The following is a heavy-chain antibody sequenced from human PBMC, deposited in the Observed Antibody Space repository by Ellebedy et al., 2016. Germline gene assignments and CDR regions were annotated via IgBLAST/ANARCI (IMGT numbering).Heavy chain of an antibody. D-gene: IGHD1-26*01. Sequence: GESLKISXEATGFTFSEHYMSWIRQAPGKGLEWVSYISSAGSYTYYADSVKGRFSISRDNFKNTIHLQMSGLRADATAVYYCAKERGAGATDWYFDVWGRGTLVTVS. V-gene: IGHV3-11*05. CDR3: AKERGAGATDWYFDV. CDR1: GFTFSEHY. J-gene: IGHJ2*01. CDR2: ISSAGSYT.